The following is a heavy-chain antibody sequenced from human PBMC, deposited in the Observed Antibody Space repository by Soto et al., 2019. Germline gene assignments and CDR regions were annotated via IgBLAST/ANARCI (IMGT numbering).Heavy chain of an antibody. CDR1: GYTFTSYA. V-gene: IGHV1-3*01. Sequence: GASVKVSCKASGYTFTSYAMHWVRQAPGQRLEWMGWINAGNGNTKYSQKFQGRVTITRDTSASTAYMELSSLRSEDTAVYYCARASLGVVAATSLSNWFDPWGQGTLVTVSS. CDR2: INAGNGNT. J-gene: IGHJ5*02. D-gene: IGHD2-15*01. CDR3: ARASLGVVAATSLSNWFDP.